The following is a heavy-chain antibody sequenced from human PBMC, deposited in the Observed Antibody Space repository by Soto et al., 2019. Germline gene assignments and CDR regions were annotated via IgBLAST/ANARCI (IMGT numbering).Heavy chain of an antibody. Sequence: QVQLQESGPGLVKPSQTLSLTCTVSGGSISSGDYYWSWIRQPPGKGPEWIGYIFYSGSTYYNPSLKSRFTISVDTSKTQFSLKLGSVTAADTAVYYCARWLGYGPHFDYWGQGTLVTVSS. V-gene: IGHV4-30-4*01. CDR1: GGSISSGDYY. J-gene: IGHJ4*02. CDR3: ARWLGYGPHFDY. CDR2: IFYSGST. D-gene: IGHD5-12*01.